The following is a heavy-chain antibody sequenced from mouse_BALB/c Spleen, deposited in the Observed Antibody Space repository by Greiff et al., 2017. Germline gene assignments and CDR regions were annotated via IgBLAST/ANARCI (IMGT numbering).Heavy chain of an antibody. CDR3: ASDPGFAY. CDR1: GFSLTSYG. V-gene: IGHV2-9*02. CDR2: IWAGGST. Sequence: VKVEESGPGLVAPSQSLSITCTVSGFSLTSYGVHWVRQPPGKGLEWLGVIWAGGSTNYNSALMSRLSISKDNSKSQVFLKMNSLQTDDTAMYYCASDPGFAYWGQGTLVTVSA. J-gene: IGHJ3*01.